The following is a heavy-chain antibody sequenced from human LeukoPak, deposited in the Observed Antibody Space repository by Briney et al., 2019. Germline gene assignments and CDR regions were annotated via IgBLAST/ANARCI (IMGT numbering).Heavy chain of an antibody. Sequence: PGRSLRLSCAASGFTFSSYGMHWVREAPGKGLEWVADIKEDGSEKYYVDSVKGRFTTPSTNAKNSLFLQMNSLRAEDTAVYYCARDYYGSGDYWGQGTLVTVSS. V-gene: IGHV3-7*01. CDR1: GFTFSSYG. CDR3: ARDYYGSGDY. D-gene: IGHD3-10*01. CDR2: IKEDGSEK. J-gene: IGHJ4*02.